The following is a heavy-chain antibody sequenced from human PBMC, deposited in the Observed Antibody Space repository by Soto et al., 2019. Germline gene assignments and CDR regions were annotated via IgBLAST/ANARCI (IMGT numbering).Heavy chain of an antibody. CDR3: ARRDSNYVWYYGMDV. Sequence: GESLKISCKGSGYSFTSYWIGWVRQMPGKGLEWMGIIYPGDSDTRYSPSFQGQVTISADKSISTAYLQWSSLKASDTAMYYCARRDSNYVWYYGMDVWGQGTTVTVSS. J-gene: IGHJ6*02. V-gene: IGHV5-51*01. CDR1: GYSFTSYW. CDR2: IYPGDSDT. D-gene: IGHD4-4*01.